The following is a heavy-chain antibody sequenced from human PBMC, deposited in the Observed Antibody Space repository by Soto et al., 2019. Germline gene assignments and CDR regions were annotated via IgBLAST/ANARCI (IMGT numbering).Heavy chain of an antibody. CDR2: INAGNGNT. Sequence: ASVKVSCKASGCTFTSYAMHWVRQAPGQRLEWMGWINAGNGNTKYSQKFQGRVTITRDTSASTAYMELSSLRSEDTAVYYCARVKAVDRPHNHPTNPSYWGQGTLVTVSS. J-gene: IGHJ4*02. CDR1: GCTFTSYA. D-gene: IGHD6-19*01. V-gene: IGHV1-3*01. CDR3: ARVKAVDRPHNHPTNPSY.